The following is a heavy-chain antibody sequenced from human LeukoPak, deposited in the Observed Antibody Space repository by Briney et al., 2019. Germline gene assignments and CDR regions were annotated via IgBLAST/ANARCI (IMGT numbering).Heavy chain of an antibody. CDR1: GGSFSGYY. CDR2: INHSGST. V-gene: IGHV4-34*01. D-gene: IGHD2-15*01. CDR3: ARKLVILTPTYFHY. J-gene: IGHJ4*02. Sequence: SSETLSLTCAVYGGSFSGYYWSWIRQSPGKALQWIGEINHSGSTNYNPSLKSRVTISVDTSKNQFSLKLNSVTAADTAVYYCARKLVILTPTYFHYWGQGTLVTVSS.